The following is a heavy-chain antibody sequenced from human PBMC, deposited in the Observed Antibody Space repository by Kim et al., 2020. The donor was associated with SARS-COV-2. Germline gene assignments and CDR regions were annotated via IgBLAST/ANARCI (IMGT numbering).Heavy chain of an antibody. CDR2: ISAYNGNT. Sequence: ASVKVSCKASGYTFTSYGISWVRQAPGQGLEWMGWISAYNGNTNYAQKLQGRVTMTTDTSTSTAYMELRSLRSDDTAVYYCARSRKGITMVRGVIITEYYFDYWGQGALGTVSS. CDR3: ARSRKGITMVRGVIITEYYFDY. CDR1: GYTFTSYG. D-gene: IGHD3-10*01. J-gene: IGHJ4*02. V-gene: IGHV1-18*04.